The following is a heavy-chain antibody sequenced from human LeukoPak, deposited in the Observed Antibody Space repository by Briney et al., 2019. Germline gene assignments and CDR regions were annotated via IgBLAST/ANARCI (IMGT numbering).Heavy chain of an antibody. CDR2: ILYDGSNK. V-gene: IGHV3-30*04. CDR3: ARDWQGSPGYYFHY. J-gene: IGHJ4*02. Sequence: GRSLILSCAASGFTFSSHAMHWVRQAPGKGLEWVAVILYDGSNKYYADSVKGRFTISRDNSKNTLDLQMNSLRAEDTAVYYCARDWQGSPGYYFHYWGQGTLVTVSS. D-gene: IGHD2-2*01. CDR1: GFTFSSHA.